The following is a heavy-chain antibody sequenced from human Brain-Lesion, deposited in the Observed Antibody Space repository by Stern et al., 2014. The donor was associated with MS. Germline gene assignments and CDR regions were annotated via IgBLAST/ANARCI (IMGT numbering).Heavy chain of an antibody. D-gene: IGHD2-2*01. J-gene: IGHJ4*02. Sequence: VQLVQSGAEVKKPGASVRVSCEASGNSFTHFYIHWVRQAPGQGLEWMGWINPNSGGAKFAQKFQGWVTNTRDTSMTTAYMEVTSMTSDDTAVYYCARGGRYYADYWGQGTLVTVSS. V-gene: IGHV1-2*04. CDR1: GNSFTHFY. CDR3: ARGGRYYADY. CDR2: INPNSGGA.